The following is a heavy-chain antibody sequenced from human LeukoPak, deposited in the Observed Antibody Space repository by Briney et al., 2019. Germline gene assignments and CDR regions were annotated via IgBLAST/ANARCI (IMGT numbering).Heavy chain of an antibody. J-gene: IGHJ3*02. V-gene: IGHV3-30*04. CDR3: AREVYYGSGDDAFDI. CDR1: GFTFSSYA. Sequence: GRSLRLSCAASGFTFSSYAMHWVRQAPGKGLEWVAVISYDGSNKYYADSVKGRFTISRENSKNTLYLQMNSLRAEDTAVYYCAREVYYGSGDDAFDIWGQGTMVTVSS. D-gene: IGHD3-10*01. CDR2: ISYDGSNK.